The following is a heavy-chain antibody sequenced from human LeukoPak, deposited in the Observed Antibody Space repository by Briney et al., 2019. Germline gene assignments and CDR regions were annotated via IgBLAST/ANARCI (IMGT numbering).Heavy chain of an antibody. Sequence: GGSLRLSCAASGFTFSSYSMNWVRQAPEKGLEWVSSISSSSSYIYYADSVKGRFTISRDNAKNSLYLQMNSLRAEDTAVYYCARESHCSSTSCFRYYYYYGMDVWGQGTTVTVSS. J-gene: IGHJ6*02. CDR2: ISSSSSYI. CDR1: GFTFSSYS. CDR3: ARESHCSSTSCFRYYYYYGMDV. D-gene: IGHD2-2*01. V-gene: IGHV3-21*01.